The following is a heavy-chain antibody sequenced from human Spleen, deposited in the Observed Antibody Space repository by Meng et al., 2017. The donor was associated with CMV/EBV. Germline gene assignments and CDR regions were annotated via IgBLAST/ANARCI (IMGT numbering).Heavy chain of an antibody. D-gene: IGHD1-14*01. CDR3: ARGSNGRCDRTTCYYYYGMDV. J-gene: IGHJ6*02. CDR2: ISWNTGNI. Sequence: SLKISCVVSGLSFHDYDIYWVRQAPGKGLGWVSGISWNTGNIDYADSVKGRLTISRDNAKKSLYLQRKSLRAEDTAVYYCARGSNGRCDRTTCYYYYGMDVWGQGTTVTVSS. CDR1: GLSFHDYD. V-gene: IGHV3-9*01.